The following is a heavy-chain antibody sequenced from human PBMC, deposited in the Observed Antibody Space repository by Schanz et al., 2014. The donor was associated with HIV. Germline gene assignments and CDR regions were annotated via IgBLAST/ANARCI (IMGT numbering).Heavy chain of an antibody. CDR2: ISHDGSKK. CDR3: AKGWRGYSISXXVDY. V-gene: IGHV3-30*18. D-gene: IGHD6-6*01. Sequence: QVQLVESGGGVVQPGRSLRLSCAASGFTFSSYGMYWVRQAPGKGLEWVAVISHDGSKKYYADSVRGRITISRDNSKNTLYLQMNSLRADDTAVYYCAKGWRGYSISXXVDYWGQGSLVTVSP. CDR1: GFTFSSYG. J-gene: IGHJ4*02.